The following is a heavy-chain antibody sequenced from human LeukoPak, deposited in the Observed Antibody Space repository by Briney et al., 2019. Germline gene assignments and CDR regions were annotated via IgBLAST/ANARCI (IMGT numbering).Heavy chain of an antibody. Sequence: PSETLSLTCTVSGDSISGSIYHWRWIRQPPPEGVEWLGTVLHTGSAFYNPSLRGRTTVSVDTSKNQFSLKLTSVTAADTAVYYCAREPDAWGQGTLVAVSS. J-gene: IGHJ5*02. CDR2: VLHTGSA. V-gene: IGHV4-39*07. CDR1: GDSISGSIYH. CDR3: AREPDA.